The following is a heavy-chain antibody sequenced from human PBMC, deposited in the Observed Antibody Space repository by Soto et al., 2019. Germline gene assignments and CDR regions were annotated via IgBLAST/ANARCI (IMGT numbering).Heavy chain of an antibody. D-gene: IGHD2-21*02. V-gene: IGHV4-34*01. CDR3: ARVRTVTATFYYYYGMDV. Sequence: SETLSRTCAVYGGSFSGYYWSWIRQPPGKGLEWIGETNHSGRTNYNPSLKSRVTISVDTSKNQFSLKLSSVTAADTAVFYCARVRTVTATFYYYYGMDVWGQGTTVTVSS. CDR2: TNHSGRT. J-gene: IGHJ6*02. CDR1: GGSFSGYY.